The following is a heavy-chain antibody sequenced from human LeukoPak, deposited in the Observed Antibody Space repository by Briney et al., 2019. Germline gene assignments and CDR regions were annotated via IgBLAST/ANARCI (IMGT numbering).Heavy chain of an antibody. CDR3: ARDSSGYQ. V-gene: IGHV3-7*01. CDR1: GFTFSTYW. J-gene: IGHJ4*02. D-gene: IGHD3-22*01. CDR2: IKEDGSEK. Sequence: GGSLRPSCAASGFTFSTYWTSWVRQAPGKGLEWVANIKEDGSEKYYGDSVKGRFTISRDNAKNSLYLQMNSLRAEDTAVYYCARDSSGYQWGQGTLVTVSS.